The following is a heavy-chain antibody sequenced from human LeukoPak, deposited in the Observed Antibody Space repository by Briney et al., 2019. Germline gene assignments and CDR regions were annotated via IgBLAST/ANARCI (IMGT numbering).Heavy chain of an antibody. CDR3: ARGGSGYSRKSIFDY. D-gene: IGHD3-22*01. V-gene: IGHV3-33*01. J-gene: IGHJ4*02. CDR1: GFTFSSYG. Sequence: PGGSLRLSCAASGFTFSSYGMHWVRQAPGKGLEWVAVIWYDGSNKYYADSVKGRFTISRDNSKNTLYLQMNSLRAEDTAVYYCARGGSGYSRKSIFDYWGQGTLVTVPS. CDR2: IWYDGSNK.